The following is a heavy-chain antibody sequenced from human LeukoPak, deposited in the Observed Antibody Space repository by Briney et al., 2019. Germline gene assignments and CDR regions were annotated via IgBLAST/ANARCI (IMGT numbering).Heavy chain of an antibody. D-gene: IGHD4-23*01. CDR1: GGSISSYY. V-gene: IGHV4-59*01. CDR2: IYYSGST. J-gene: IGHJ4*02. Sequence: SETLSLTCTVSGGSISSYYWSWIRQPPGKGPEWIGYIYYSGSTNYNPSLKSRVTISVDTSKNQFSLKLSSVTAADTAVYYCARVGSDYGGNSRSFDYWGQGTLVTVSS. CDR3: ARVGSDYGGNSRSFDY.